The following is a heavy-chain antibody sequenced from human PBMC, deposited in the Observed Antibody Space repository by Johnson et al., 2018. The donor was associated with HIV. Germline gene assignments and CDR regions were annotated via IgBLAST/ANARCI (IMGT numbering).Heavy chain of an antibody. CDR1: GFTFSDYY. D-gene: IGHD5-12*01. CDR3: ARSIRGAFDV. J-gene: IGHJ3*01. CDR2: ISYSASSM. V-gene: IGHV3-11*01. Sequence: QVQLVESGGGLIQPGGSLRLSYAASGFTFSDYYMSWIRQAPGKGLEWVSYISYSASSMFYADSLQGRFTISRDNAKNSLYLQMNSLRAEDTAVYYCARSIRGAFDVWGQGTMVTVSS.